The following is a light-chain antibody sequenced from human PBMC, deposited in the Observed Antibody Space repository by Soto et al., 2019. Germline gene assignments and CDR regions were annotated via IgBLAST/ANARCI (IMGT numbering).Light chain of an antibody. V-gene: IGLV2-14*01. Sequence: QSALTQPASVSGSPGQSITISCTGTSSDVGGYNYVSWYQQYPGKAPKVMIYEVTNRPSGVSNRFSGSKSGNTASLTISGPPGEGEAYYYCSSYTSSNTLIFGGGTKLTVL. CDR3: SSYTSSNTLI. CDR1: SSDVGGYNY. J-gene: IGLJ2*01. CDR2: EVT.